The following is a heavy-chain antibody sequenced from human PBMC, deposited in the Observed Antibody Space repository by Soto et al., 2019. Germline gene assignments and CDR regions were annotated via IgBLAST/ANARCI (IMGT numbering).Heavy chain of an antibody. Sequence: EVQLLDSGGGLVQPGGSLRLSCVASGFTFSDYAMSWVRQPPRKGLDWISAIGGGGITTYYADSVKGRFTISRDNSKNILYLEMNSLTVDDTAVYYCAKGSGGYRPYYFDFWGQGTPVTVSS. V-gene: IGHV3-23*01. D-gene: IGHD3-22*01. CDR1: GFTFSDYA. J-gene: IGHJ4*02. CDR2: IGGGGITT. CDR3: AKGSGGYRPYYFDF.